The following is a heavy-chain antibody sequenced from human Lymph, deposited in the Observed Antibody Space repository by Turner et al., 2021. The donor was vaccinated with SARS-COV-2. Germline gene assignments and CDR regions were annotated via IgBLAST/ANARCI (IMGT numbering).Heavy chain of an antibody. CDR2: MSSSGGTI. J-gene: IGHJ2*01. Sequence: EVQLVESGGGLVQPGGSLRLSGAASGFTFRSYEMNWVRQAPGKGLEWVSYMSSSGGTIYYVDSVKGRFTISRDNAKNSLYLQMNSLRAEDTAVYYCARDQYYDSSGYYFFRASYFDLWGRGTLVTVSS. V-gene: IGHV3-48*03. D-gene: IGHD3-22*01. CDR1: GFTFRSYE. CDR3: ARDQYYDSSGYYFFRASYFDL.